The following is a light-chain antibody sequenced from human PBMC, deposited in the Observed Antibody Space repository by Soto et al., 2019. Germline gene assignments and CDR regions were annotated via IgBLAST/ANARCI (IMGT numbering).Light chain of an antibody. V-gene: IGLV2-14*03. J-gene: IGLJ2*01. CDR3: SSYTTADTVI. Sequence: QSVLTQPASMSGSPGQSITISCTGTNSDIGGYNFVSWYQRHPGKGPKLLIFDVNFRPSGVSNRFSGSKSENTASLTISGLQPEDEADYYCSSYTTADTVIFGGGTKLTVL. CDR2: DVN. CDR1: NSDIGGYNF.